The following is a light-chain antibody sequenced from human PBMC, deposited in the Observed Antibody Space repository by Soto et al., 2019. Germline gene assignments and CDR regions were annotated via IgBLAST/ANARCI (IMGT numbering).Light chain of an antibody. CDR2: AVT. CDR3: SAYMSSNTLV. Sequence: QSVLTQPASVSGSPGQSITISCTETNSDIGFYNHVSWYQQLPGQSPRLVIYAVTNRPSGVSSRFSGSKSGNTASLTISGLQAEDEADYYCSAYMSSNTLVFGGGTKVTVL. V-gene: IGLV2-14*03. J-gene: IGLJ2*01. CDR1: NSDIGFYNH.